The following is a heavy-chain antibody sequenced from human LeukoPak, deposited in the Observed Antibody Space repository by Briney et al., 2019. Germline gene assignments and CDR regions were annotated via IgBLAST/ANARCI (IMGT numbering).Heavy chain of an antibody. J-gene: IGHJ4*02. CDR2: INPEGSEK. CDR3: ARDLAYSRLDY. D-gene: IGHD5-18*01. V-gene: IGHV3-7*01. Sequence: PGGSLRLSCAVSGLTFSSSWMDWVRQAPGKGLEWVASINPEGSEKYSADSVKGRFTISRDNAKNSLYLQMDSLRVEDTAFYCCARDLAYSRLDYWGQGMLVTVSS. CDR1: GLTFSSSW.